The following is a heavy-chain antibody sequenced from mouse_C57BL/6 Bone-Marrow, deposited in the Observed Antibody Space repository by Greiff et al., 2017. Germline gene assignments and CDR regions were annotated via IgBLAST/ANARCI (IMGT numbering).Heavy chain of an antibody. CDR2: IDPSDSET. CDR1: GYTFTSYW. J-gene: IGHJ3*01. CDR3: ARGWRYSNFGGFAY. Sequence: QVQLQQPGAELVRPGSSVKLSCKASGYTFTSYWMHWVKQRPIQGLEWIGNIDPSDSETHYNQKFKDKATLTVDKSSSTAYMQLSSLTSEDSAVXYCARGWRYSNFGGFAYWGQGTLVTVSA. D-gene: IGHD2-5*01. V-gene: IGHV1-52*01.